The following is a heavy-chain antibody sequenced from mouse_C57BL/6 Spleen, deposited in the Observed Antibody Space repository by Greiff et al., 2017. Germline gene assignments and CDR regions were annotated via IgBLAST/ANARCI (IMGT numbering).Heavy chain of an antibody. CDR1: GYTFTSYW. CDR3: ARGDSSFHLDD. V-gene: IGHV1-7*01. Sequence: VQLKESGAELAKPGASVKLSCKASGYTFTSYWMHWVKQRPGQGLEWIGYINPSSGYTKYNQKFKDKATLTADKSSSTAYMQLSSLTYEDSAVXYCARGDSSFHLDDWGQGTTLTVSS. J-gene: IGHJ2*01. CDR2: INPSSGYT. D-gene: IGHD1-1*01.